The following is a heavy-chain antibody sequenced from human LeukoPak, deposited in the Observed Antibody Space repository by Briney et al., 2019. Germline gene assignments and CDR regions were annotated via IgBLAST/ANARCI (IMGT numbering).Heavy chain of an antibody. CDR3: ARVKQQLDHYYYYGMDV. CDR2: INPSGGST. V-gene: IGHV1-46*01. J-gene: IGHJ6*02. Sequence: GASVKVSCKASGYTFTSYYMHWVRQAPGQGLEWMGIINPSGGSTSYAQKFQGRVTMTRDTSTSTVYMELSGLRSEDTAVYYCARVKQQLDHYYYYGMDVWGQGTTVTVSS. CDR1: GYTFTSYY. D-gene: IGHD6-13*01.